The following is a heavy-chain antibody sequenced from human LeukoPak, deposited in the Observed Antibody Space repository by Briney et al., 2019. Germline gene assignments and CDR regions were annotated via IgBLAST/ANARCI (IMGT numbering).Heavy chain of an antibody. Sequence: ASVKVSCKASGGTFSSYAISWVRQAPGQGLEWMGGIIPIFGTANYAQKFQGRVTITADEPTSTAYMELSSLRSEDTAVYYCARENYDYYYMDVWGKGTTVTISS. CDR2: IIPIFGTA. CDR3: ARENYDYYYMDV. V-gene: IGHV1-69*01. CDR1: GGTFSSYA. J-gene: IGHJ6*03.